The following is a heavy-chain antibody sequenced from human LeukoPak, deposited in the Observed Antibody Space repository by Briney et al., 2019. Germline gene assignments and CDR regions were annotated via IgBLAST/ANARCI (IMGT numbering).Heavy chain of an antibody. V-gene: IGHV4-59*01. CDR3: ATLTGTTYPYYFDS. D-gene: IGHD1-1*01. J-gene: IGHJ4*02. Sequence: SETLSLTCSVSGGSISHYFWSWIRQPPGKGLEWLGYIYNSGPTNYNPSLKSRVTISLDTPKNQVSLKLTSVSAADTAVYYCATLTGTTYPYYFDSCGQGTLVTVSS. CDR2: IYNSGPT. CDR1: GGSISHYF.